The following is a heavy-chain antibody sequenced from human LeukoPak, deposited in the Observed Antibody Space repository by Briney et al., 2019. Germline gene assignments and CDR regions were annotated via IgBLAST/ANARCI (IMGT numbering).Heavy chain of an antibody. CDR1: GFTFSSYA. CDR3: AKDEYCSGGSCYPEYFQH. D-gene: IGHD2-15*01. V-gene: IGHV3-23*01. CDR2: ISGSGGST. Sequence: QPGGSLRLSCAASGFTFSSYAMSWVRQAPGKGLEWVSAISGSGGSTYYADSVKGRFTISRDNPKNTLYLQMNSLRAEDTAVYYCAKDEYCSGGSCYPEYFQHWGQGTLVTVSS. J-gene: IGHJ1*01.